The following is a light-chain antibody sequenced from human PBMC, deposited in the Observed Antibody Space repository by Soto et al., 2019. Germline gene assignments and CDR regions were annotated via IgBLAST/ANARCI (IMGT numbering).Light chain of an antibody. Sequence: EIVLTQSPGTLSLSPGERATISCRASQRVSSRYFAWFQQRPGQVPRLIIFGSSSRAPGIPDRFSGSGSGTDFTLTISRLEPEDFGVYYCQQYYHSPRTFGQGSKWEIK. V-gene: IGKV3-20*01. CDR2: GSS. J-gene: IGKJ1*01. CDR1: QRVSSRY. CDR3: QQYYHSPRT.